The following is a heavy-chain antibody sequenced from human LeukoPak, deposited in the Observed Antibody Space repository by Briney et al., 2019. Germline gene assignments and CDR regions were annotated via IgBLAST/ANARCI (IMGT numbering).Heavy chain of an antibody. V-gene: IGHV3-15*01. CDR3: TTARMERYSSGWYVLDY. D-gene: IGHD6-19*01. J-gene: IGHJ4*02. CDR2: IKSKTDGGTT. CDR1: GFTFSNAW. Sequence: GGSLRLSCAASGFTFSNAWMSWVRQAPGKGLEWVGRIKSKTDGGTTDYAAPVKGRFTISRDDSKNTLYLQMNSLKTEDTAVCYCTTARMERYSSGWYVLDYWGQGTLVTVSS.